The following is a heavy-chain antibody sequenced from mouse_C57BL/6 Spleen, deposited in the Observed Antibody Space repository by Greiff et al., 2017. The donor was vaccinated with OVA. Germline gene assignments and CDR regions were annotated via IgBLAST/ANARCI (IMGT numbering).Heavy chain of an antibody. CDR3: ALATVVAKYFDV. CDR2: IYWDDDK. D-gene: IGHD1-1*01. CDR1: GFSLSTSGMG. J-gene: IGHJ1*03. Sequence: QVTLKVSGPGISQSSQSLSLTCSFSGFSLSTSGMGVSWIRQPSGKGLEWLAHIYWDDDKSYNPSLKSRLTISNDTSRNQVFLKITSADTADTATCYCALATVVAKYFDVWGTGTTVTVSS. V-gene: IGHV8-12*01.